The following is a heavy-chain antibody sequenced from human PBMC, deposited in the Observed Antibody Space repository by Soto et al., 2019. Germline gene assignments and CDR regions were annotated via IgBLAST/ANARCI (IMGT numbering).Heavy chain of an antibody. J-gene: IGHJ3*02. Sequence: EVQLVESGGGLVKPGGSLRLSCAASGFTFSSYSMNWVRQAPGKGLEWVSSISSSSSYIYYADSVKGRFTISRDNAKNSLWLQMNSLRAEDTAVYYCARDRGGYCSGGSCYSDAFDIWGQGTMVTVSS. V-gene: IGHV3-21*01. CDR3: ARDRGGYCSGGSCYSDAFDI. CDR2: ISSSSSYI. CDR1: GFTFSSYS. D-gene: IGHD2-15*01.